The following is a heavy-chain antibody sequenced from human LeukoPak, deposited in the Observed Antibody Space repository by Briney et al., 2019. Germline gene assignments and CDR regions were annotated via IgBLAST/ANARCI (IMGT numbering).Heavy chain of an antibody. V-gene: IGHV1-69*06. J-gene: IGHJ4*02. D-gene: IGHD2-21*02. CDR1: GGTFSSYT. CDR3: ARSSVVTAMVHLEY. CDR2: IIPIFGTA. Sequence: SVKVSCKASGGTFSSYTISWVRQAPGQGLDWMGGIIPIFGTANYAQKFQGRVTITADKSTSTAYMELSSLRSEDTAVYYCARSSVVTAMVHLEYWGQGTLVTVSS.